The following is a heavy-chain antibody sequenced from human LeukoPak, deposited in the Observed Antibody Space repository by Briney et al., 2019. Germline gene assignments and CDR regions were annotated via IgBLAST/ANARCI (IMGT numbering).Heavy chain of an antibody. Sequence: ASVTVSCTASGYTFTSYDINWVRQPTGKGLEWMGWMNPNSGNTGYAKKFQGRVTMTRNTSISTDYMELSSLRSEDTAVYYCERLELGGDWELDYWGQGTLVTVSS. J-gene: IGHJ4*02. V-gene: IGHV1-8*01. CDR1: GYTFTSYD. D-gene: IGHD2-21*02. CDR2: MNPNSGNT. CDR3: ERLELGGDWELDY.